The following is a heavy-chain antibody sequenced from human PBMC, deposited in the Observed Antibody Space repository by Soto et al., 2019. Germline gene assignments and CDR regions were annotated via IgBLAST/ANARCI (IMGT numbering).Heavy chain of an antibody. J-gene: IGHJ5*02. D-gene: IGHD6-19*01. Sequence: QVTLKESGPVLVKPTETLTLRCTVSGLSITDSEMGVSWIRQPPGQPLEWLAHIDSSGEKSYRTFLKSRLAISKDTSKSQIVLTMTTMDPADRATYYCARRHLAVAVSPWFDPWGQGIPVTVSS. CDR2: IDSSGEK. CDR1: GLSITDSEMG. V-gene: IGHV2-26*01. CDR3: ARRHLAVAVSPWFDP.